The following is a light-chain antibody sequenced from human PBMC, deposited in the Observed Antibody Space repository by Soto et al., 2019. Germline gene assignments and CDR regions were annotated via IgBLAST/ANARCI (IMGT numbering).Light chain of an antibody. CDR3: QSYDRSLRGYV. Sequence: QSVLTQPPSVSGAPGQRVTISCTGSSSDIGAHYDVHWYQQLPGTAPKLLIYGNTIRPSGVPDRFSGSKSGTSASLAITGLQAEDEADYYCQSYDRSLRGYVFGTGTKLTVL. V-gene: IGLV1-40*01. J-gene: IGLJ1*01. CDR1: SSDIGAHYD. CDR2: GNT.